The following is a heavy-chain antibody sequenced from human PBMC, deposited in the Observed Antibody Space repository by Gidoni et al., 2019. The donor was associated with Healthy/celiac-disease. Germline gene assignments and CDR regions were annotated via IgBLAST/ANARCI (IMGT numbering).Heavy chain of an antibody. D-gene: IGHD4-17*01. CDR2: IYHSGIT. Sequence: VKLQESGPGLVKHSGTLSRTCAVSGGSISSSNWWSWVRQPPGKGLEWLGEIYHSGITNYNPSLKSRVTISVDKSKTQFSLKLSSVTAADTAVYYCARTPGIHQATVTTYWGQGTLVTVSS. CDR3: ARTPGIHQATVTTY. CDR1: GGSISSSNW. J-gene: IGHJ4*02. V-gene: IGHV4-4*02.